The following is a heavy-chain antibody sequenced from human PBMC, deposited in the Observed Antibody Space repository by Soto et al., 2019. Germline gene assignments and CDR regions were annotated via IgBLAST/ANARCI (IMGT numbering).Heavy chain of an antibody. CDR2: IYPGDSDT. CDR3: TRRDISLSYYFDY. Sequence: GESLKISCKGSGYNFTNYCIGWVLQMPGKGLEWMGIIYPGDSDTKYSPSFQGQVTISADKSISTAYLQWSSLKASDTAMYYCTRRDISLSYYFDYWGQGALVTVSP. J-gene: IGHJ4*02. V-gene: IGHV5-51*01. D-gene: IGHD3-3*02. CDR1: GYNFTNYC.